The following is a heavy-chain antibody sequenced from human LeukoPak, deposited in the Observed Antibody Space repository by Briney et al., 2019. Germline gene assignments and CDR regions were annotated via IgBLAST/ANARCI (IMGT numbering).Heavy chain of an antibody. J-gene: IGHJ4*02. V-gene: IGHV3-7*03. CDR1: GFAFSSYW. Sequence: GGSLRLSCAASGFAFSSYWMGWVRQAPGKGLEWVANIRQDGSERYYVDSVKGRFTISRDDAKNSLYLQMDSLRAEDTAVYYCARGAQWLAGRFDYWGQGTLVTVSS. D-gene: IGHD6-19*01. CDR2: IRQDGSER. CDR3: ARGAQWLAGRFDY.